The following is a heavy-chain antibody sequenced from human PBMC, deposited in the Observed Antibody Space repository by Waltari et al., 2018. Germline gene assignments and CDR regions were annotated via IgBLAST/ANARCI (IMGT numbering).Heavy chain of an antibody. J-gene: IGHJ2*01. Sequence: EVQLVESGGGLVKPGGSLRLSCAASGFTFSSYSMNWVRQAPGKGLAWVSSISSSSSYIYYADSVKGRFTISRDNAKNSLYLQMNSLRAEDTAVYYCARTPTTVTSWYFDLWGRGTLVTVSS. CDR2: ISSSSSYI. V-gene: IGHV3-21*01. CDR1: GFTFSSYS. D-gene: IGHD4-4*01. CDR3: ARTPTTVTSWYFDL.